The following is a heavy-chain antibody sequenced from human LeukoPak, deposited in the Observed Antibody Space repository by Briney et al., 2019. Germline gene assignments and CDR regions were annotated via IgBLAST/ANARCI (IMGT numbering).Heavy chain of an antibody. Sequence: SSETLSLTCTVSGGSISSYYWSWIRQPPGKGLEWIGYIYYSGSTNYNPSLKSRVTISVDTSKNQFSLKLSSVTAADTAVYYCARLHYDYAWGSYPLDYWGQGTLVTVSS. V-gene: IGHV4-59*08. J-gene: IGHJ4*02. CDR1: GGSISSYY. CDR3: ARLHYDYAWGSYPLDY. D-gene: IGHD3-16*02. CDR2: IYYSGST.